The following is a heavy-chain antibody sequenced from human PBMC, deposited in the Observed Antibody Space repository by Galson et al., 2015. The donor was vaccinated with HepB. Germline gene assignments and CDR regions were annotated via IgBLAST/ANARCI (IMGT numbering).Heavy chain of an antibody. CDR2: INHSGST. V-gene: IGHV4-34*01. CDR1: GFVVTSNY. CDR3: ASERGYCDSSSCSHYYGVDV. J-gene: IGHJ6*02. D-gene: IGHD2-2*01. Sequence: LRLSCAASGFVVTSNYMSWVRQPPGKGLEWVGEINHSGSTNYNPSLKSRVTISLDSSKNQFSLNLSSVTAADTAIYYCASERGYCDSSSCSHYYGVDVWGQGTTVTVSS.